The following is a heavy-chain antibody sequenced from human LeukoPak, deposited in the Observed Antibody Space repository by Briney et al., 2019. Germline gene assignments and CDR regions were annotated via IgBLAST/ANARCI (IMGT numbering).Heavy chain of an antibody. Sequence: SQTLSLTCTVSGGSISSGSYYWSWIRQPAGKGLEWIGRIYTSGSTNYNLSLKSRVTISVDTSKNQFSLKLSSVTAADTAVYYCARALFEYSSSFGLWGQGTLVTVSS. V-gene: IGHV4-61*02. CDR3: ARALFEYSSSFGL. D-gene: IGHD6-6*01. CDR2: IYTSGST. J-gene: IGHJ4*02. CDR1: GGSISSGSYY.